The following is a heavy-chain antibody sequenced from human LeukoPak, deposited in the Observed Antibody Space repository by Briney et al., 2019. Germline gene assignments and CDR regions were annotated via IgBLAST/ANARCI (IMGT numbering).Heavy chain of an antibody. V-gene: IGHV4-38-2*02. CDR3: ARGPGINWNDGSWFDP. J-gene: IGHJ5*02. CDR1: GYSISSGYY. Sequence: RPSETLSLTCTVSGYSISSGYYWGWIRQPPGKGLEWIGSIYHSGSTYYNPSLKSRVTISVDTSKNQFSLKLSSVTAADTAVYYCARGPGINWNDGSWFDPWGQGTLVTVSS. CDR2: IYHSGST. D-gene: IGHD1-20*01.